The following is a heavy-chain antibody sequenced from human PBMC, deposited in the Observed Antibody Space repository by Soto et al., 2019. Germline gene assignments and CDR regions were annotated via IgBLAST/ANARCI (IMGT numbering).Heavy chain of an antibody. CDR2: ITGDGSSA. CDR1: GFTFSSHW. D-gene: IGHD5-12*01. J-gene: IGHJ4*02. CDR3: ARDHGYTFDL. V-gene: IGHV3-74*01. Sequence: EVQLVESGGGLVQPGGSLRLSCAASGFTFSSHWMHWVRQAPGKGLVWVSRITGDGSSASYADSVKGRFTISRDNAKNALYLEMSSLGADDTAVYYCARDHGYTFDLWGQGTLVTVSS.